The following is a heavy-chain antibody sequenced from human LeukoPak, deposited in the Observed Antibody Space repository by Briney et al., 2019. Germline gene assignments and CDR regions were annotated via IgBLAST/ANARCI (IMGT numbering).Heavy chain of an antibody. CDR3: ASEDSGGWYYFDY. CDR1: GFTFSSYS. D-gene: IGHD6-19*01. Sequence: GGSLRLSYAASGFTFSSYSMNWVRQAPGKGLEWVSSISSSSSYIYYADSVKGRFTISRDNAKNSLYLQMNSLRAEDTAVYYCASEDSGGWYYFDYWGQGTLVTVSS. V-gene: IGHV3-21*01. CDR2: ISSSSSYI. J-gene: IGHJ4*02.